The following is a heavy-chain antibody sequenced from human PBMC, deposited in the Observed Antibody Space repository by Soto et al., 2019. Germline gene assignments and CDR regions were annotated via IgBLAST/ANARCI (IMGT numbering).Heavy chain of an antibody. V-gene: IGHV1-3*04. CDR1: GFSFSDYA. J-gene: IGHJ4*02. CDR3: ARAAGYYSEYYFDY. Sequence: ASVKVSCKASGFSFSDYAVDWMRQAPGQRLEWMGWFNTGKDDTEYSQRFLDRIAITRDASATIVYMDLSNLTSEDTAVYYCARAAGYYSEYYFDYWGQGTPVTVSS. D-gene: IGHD3-3*01. CDR2: FNTGKDDT.